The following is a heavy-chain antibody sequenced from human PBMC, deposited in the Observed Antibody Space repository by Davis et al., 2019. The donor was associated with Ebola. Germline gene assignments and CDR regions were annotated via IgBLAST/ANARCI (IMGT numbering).Heavy chain of an antibody. CDR2: IKQDGSEK. Sequence: PGGSLRLSCAASGFTFSSYWMSWVRQAPGKGLEWVANIKQDGSEKYYVDSVKGRFTISRDNAKNSLYLQMNSLRAEDTAVYYCARDAYYDVLIADAFDIWGQGTMVTVSS. CDR1: GFTFSSYW. CDR3: ARDAYYDVLIADAFDI. J-gene: IGHJ3*02. D-gene: IGHD3-9*01. V-gene: IGHV3-7*03.